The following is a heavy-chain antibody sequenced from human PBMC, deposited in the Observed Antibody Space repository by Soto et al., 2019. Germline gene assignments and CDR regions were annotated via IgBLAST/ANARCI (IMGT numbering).Heavy chain of an antibody. CDR1: GFPFSDYW. J-gene: IGHJ5*02. CDR2: IKSDGSGT. CDR3: VRDNLGWFDP. V-gene: IGHV3-74*01. Sequence: EVQLVESGGGLVQPGGSLRLSCAASGFPFSDYWMNWVRQVPGKGLVWVSFIKSDGSGTRYADSVKGRFTISRDNDKNTLYLQMTSLTAEDTAVYYCVRDNLGWFDPWGQGTLVTVSS.